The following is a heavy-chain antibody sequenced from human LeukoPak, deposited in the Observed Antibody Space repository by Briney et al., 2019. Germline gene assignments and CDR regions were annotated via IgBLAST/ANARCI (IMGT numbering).Heavy chain of an antibody. CDR1: GYSFTSYW. Sequence: GESLQISCQGSGYSFTSYWIGWVRQMPGKGLEWMGIIYPGDSDTRYSPSFQGQVTISADKSISTAYLQWSSLKASDTAMYYCARLDDYDILTGHFDYWGQGALVTVSS. J-gene: IGHJ4*02. D-gene: IGHD3-9*01. CDR3: ARLDDYDILTGHFDY. V-gene: IGHV5-51*01. CDR2: IYPGDSDT.